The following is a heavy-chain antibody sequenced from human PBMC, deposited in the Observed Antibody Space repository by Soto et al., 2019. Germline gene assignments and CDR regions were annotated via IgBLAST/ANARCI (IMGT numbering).Heavy chain of an antibody. CDR1: GDFA. D-gene: IGHD3-10*01. CDR3: ARAPRGWDNILFFDY. J-gene: IGHJ4*02. V-gene: IGHV3-49*03. Sequence: GDFAMSWLRKDPGKGLEWVGFIKSKTYGGTTEYAASVRGRFTISRDDSKSIAYLQMNSLETEDTAVFYCARAPRGWDNILFFDYWGQGALVTVSS. CDR2: IKSKTYGGTT.